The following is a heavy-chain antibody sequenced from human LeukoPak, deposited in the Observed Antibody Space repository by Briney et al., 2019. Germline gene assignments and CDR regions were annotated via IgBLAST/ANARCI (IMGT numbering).Heavy chain of an antibody. Sequence: PTETLSLTCTVSGGSISSYYWSWIRQPPGKGLEWIGYIYYRGSTNYNPSLKSRVTISVDTSKNQFSLRLTSVTAADTAMYYCASRTYYGSGPDHWGQGTLVTVSS. CDR1: GGSISSYY. D-gene: IGHD3-10*01. CDR2: IYYRGST. V-gene: IGHV4-59*01. J-gene: IGHJ4*02. CDR3: ASRTYYGSGPDH.